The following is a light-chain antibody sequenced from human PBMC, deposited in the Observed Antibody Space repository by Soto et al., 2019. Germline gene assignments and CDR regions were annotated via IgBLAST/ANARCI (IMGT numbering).Light chain of an antibody. J-gene: IGLJ1*01. CDR1: SIDVGGSNY. CDR3: CSYAVTFYV. V-gene: IGLV2-11*01. Sequence: QSALTQPRSVSGSPGLSVTISCTGPSIDVGGSNYVSWYQQHPGKAPKLMIYDVSERPSGVPDRFSGSKSGNTASLTISGLQAEDEADYYCCSYAVTFYVFGTGTKLTVL. CDR2: DVS.